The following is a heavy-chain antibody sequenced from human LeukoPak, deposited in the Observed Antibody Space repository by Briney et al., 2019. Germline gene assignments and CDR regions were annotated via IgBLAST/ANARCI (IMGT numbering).Heavy chain of an antibody. CDR1: GYNFSGYW. CDR2: IYPADSDT. J-gene: IGHJ4*02. D-gene: IGHD3-22*01. V-gene: IGHV5-51*01. Sequence: GESLKISCKGSGYNFSGYWIAWVRQMAGKGLEWMGIIYPADSDTRYSPSLQGQVTISADKSITTAYLQWSSLKASDTAMYYCATPHDATAYYYDSSGYFYWGQGTLVTVSS. CDR3: ATPHDATAYYYDSSGYFY.